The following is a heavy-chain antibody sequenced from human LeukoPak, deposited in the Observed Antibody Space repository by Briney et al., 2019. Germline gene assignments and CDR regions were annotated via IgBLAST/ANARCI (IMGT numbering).Heavy chain of an antibody. CDR3: ARVVVAVAGTHWFDP. Sequence: PSETLSLTCTGSGGSISSYYWSWIRQPAGKGLEWIGRIYTRGSTNYNPSLKSRVTMSVDTSKNQFSLKLSSVTAADTAVYYCARVVVAVAGTHWFDPWGQGTLVTVSS. CDR1: GGSISSYY. CDR2: IYTRGST. J-gene: IGHJ5*02. D-gene: IGHD6-19*01. V-gene: IGHV4-4*07.